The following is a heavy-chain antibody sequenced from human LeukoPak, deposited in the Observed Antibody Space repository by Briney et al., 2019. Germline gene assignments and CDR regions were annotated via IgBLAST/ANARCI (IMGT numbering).Heavy chain of an antibody. CDR1: GFTFTSHG. Sequence: ASVKVSCKASGFTFTSHGISWVRQAPGQGLEWMGWISAYNGYTKNAQKFQDRVIMTRDTSTSTAYLELRGLRSDDRAVYYCARDSSDLIVFTFQGRRGGFDSWGQGTLVTVSS. CDR2: ISAYNGYT. D-gene: IGHD3-16*01. V-gene: IGHV1-18*04. J-gene: IGHJ4*02. CDR3: ARDSSDLIVFTFQGRRGGFDS.